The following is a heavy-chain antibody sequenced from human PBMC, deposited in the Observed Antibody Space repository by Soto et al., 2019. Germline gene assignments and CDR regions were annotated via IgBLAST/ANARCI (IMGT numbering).Heavy chain of an antibody. V-gene: IGHV4-30-4*01. CDR3: ARGPDVDIVDY. CDR2: IYNSGST. Sequence: QVQLQESGPGLVEPSETLSLTCTVSGGSVSSGYYFWSWIRQPPGRGLEWIGHIYNSGSTYSNPSLKSRVTISVDTSKNQFSLKLSSVTAADTAVYYCARGPDVDIVDYWGQGTLVTVSS. J-gene: IGHJ4*02. CDR1: GGSVSSGYYF. D-gene: IGHD5-12*01.